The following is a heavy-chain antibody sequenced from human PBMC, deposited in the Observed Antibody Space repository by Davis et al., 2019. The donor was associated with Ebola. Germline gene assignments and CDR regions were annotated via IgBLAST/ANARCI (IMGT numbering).Heavy chain of an antibody. CDR1: GYTFTSYG. CDR2: ISAYNGNT. V-gene: IGHV1-18*01. J-gene: IGHJ4*02. Sequence: AASVKVSCKASGYTFTSYGISWVRQAPGQGLEWMGWISAYNGNTNYAQKLQGRVTMTTDTSTSTAYMELRSLRSDDTAVYYCAREDYDSSGYYYTYWGQGTLVTVSS. D-gene: IGHD3-22*01. CDR3: AREDYDSSGYYYTY.